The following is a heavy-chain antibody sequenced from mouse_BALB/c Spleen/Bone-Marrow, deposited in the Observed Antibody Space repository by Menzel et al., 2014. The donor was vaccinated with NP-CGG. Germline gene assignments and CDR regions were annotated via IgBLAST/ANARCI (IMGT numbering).Heavy chain of an antibody. J-gene: IGHJ1*01. Sequence: EVKLVESGPGLVKPSQSLSLTCTVTGYSITSDYAWHWIRQFPGNKLEWMGYISYSGSTSYYPSLKSRISITRDTSKNQFFLQLNSVTTEDTATYYCARSADWYFDVWGAGTTVTASS. CDR2: ISYSGST. CDR1: GYSITSDYA. V-gene: IGHV3-2*02. CDR3: ARSADWYFDV.